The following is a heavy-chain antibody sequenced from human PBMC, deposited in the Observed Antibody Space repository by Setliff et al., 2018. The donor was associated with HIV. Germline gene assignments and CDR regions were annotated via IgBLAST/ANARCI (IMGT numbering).Heavy chain of an antibody. J-gene: IGHJ6*02. CDR2: INHSGST. V-gene: IGHV4-34*01. CDR1: GGSFSSFT. CDR3: ARDVDHMMDV. Sequence: SETLSLTCGVYGGSFSSFTMNWVRQPPGKGLEWIGEINHSGSTNYNPSLKSRVTISVDTSKNQFSLKLTSVTAADTAVYYCARDVDHMMDVWGQGTTVTVSS.